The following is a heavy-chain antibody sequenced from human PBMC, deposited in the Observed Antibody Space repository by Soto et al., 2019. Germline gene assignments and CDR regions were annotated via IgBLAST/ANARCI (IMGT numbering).Heavy chain of an antibody. D-gene: IGHD2-21*02. CDR1: GFTFSSYW. J-gene: IGHJ4*02. V-gene: IGHV3-23*01. Sequence: GGSLRLSCAASGFTFSSYWMHWVRQAPGKGLEWVSDISRSGDGTHYADSVKGRFTISRDNSKNTLYLQMNSLRAEDTAVYYCAKDWRLDYWGQGTKVTVSS. CDR3: AKDWRLDY. CDR2: ISRSGDGT.